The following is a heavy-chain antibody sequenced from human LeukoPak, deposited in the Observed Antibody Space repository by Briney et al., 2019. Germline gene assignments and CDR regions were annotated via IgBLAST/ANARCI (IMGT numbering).Heavy chain of an antibody. CDR3: ARRAGAYSHPYDY. V-gene: IGHV3-23*01. CDR2: ISTSGGKT. CDR1: GFIFRSFG. Sequence: GGSLRLSCAASGFIFRSFGMDWVRHTPGKGLEWVAGISTSGGKTFYADSVKGRFTISRDNSKNTLYLQMNSLRAEDTAVYYCARRAGAYSHPYDYWGQGTLVTVSS. J-gene: IGHJ4*02. D-gene: IGHD4/OR15-4a*01.